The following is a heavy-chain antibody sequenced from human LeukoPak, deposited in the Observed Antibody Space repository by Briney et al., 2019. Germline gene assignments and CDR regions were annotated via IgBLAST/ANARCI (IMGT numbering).Heavy chain of an antibody. J-gene: IGHJ3*02. CDR2: IYTSGST. V-gene: IGHV4-4*07. D-gene: IGHD3-22*01. CDR3: ARDPYYDSSGYFTLDAFDI. CDR1: GFTFSSYA. Sequence: GSLRLSCAASGFTFSSYAMSWIRQPAGKGLEWIGRIYTSGSTNYNPSLKSRVTMSVDTSKNQFSLKLSSVTAADTAVYYCARDPYYDSSGYFTLDAFDIWGQGAMVTVSS.